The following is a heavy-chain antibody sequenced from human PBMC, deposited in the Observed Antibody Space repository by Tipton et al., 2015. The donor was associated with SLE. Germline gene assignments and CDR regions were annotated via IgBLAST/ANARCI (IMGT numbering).Heavy chain of an antibody. J-gene: IGHJ6*02. V-gene: IGHV3-21*01. CDR1: GFTVSSNY. Sequence: SLRLSCAASGFTVSSNYMSWVRQAPGKGLEWVSSISSSSSYIYYADSVKGRFTISRDNSKNTLYLQMNSLRAEDTAVYYCAKDPSGYSSSWGYYYYGMDVWGQGTTVTVSS. D-gene: IGHD6-13*01. CDR2: ISSSSSYI. CDR3: AKDPSGYSSSWGYYYYGMDV.